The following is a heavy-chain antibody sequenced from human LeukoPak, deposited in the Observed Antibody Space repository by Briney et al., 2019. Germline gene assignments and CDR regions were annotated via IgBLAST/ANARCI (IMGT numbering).Heavy chain of an antibody. CDR2: ISSSSSYI. V-gene: IGHV3-21*01. D-gene: IGHD1-7*01. J-gene: IGHJ4*02. CDR1: GFTFSSYA. CDR3: AIITGTTYDY. Sequence: PGGSLRLSCAASGFTFSSYAMSWVRQAPGKGLEWVSSISSSSSYIYYADSVKGRFTISRDNAKNSLYLQMNSLRAEDTAVYYCAIITGTTYDYWGQGTLVTVSS.